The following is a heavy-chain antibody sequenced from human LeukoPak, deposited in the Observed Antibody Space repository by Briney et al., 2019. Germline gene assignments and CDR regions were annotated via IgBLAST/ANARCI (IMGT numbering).Heavy chain of an antibody. D-gene: IGHD3-9*01. CDR2: IYHSGST. J-gene: IGHJ5*02. Sequence: SETLSLTCTVSGYSISSGYYWGWIRQPPGKGLEWIGSIYHSGSTYYNPSLKSRVTMSVDTSKNQFSLKLNSVTAADTAVYYCSRANDITGWFDPWGQGTLVTVSS. CDR1: GYSISSGYY. V-gene: IGHV4-38-2*02. CDR3: SRANDITGWFDP.